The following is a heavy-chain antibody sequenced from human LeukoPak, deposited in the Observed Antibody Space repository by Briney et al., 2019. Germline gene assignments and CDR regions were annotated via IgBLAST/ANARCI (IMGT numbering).Heavy chain of an antibody. CDR3: ARDGSGSYSD. Sequence: GSSVKVSCKASGGTFSSYAISWVRQAPGQGLEWMGWINPNSGGANYAQKFQGRVTMTRDTSISTAYMELSRLRSDDTAVYYCARDGSGSYSDWGQGTLVTVSS. D-gene: IGHD1-26*01. CDR2: INPNSGGA. V-gene: IGHV1-2*02. CDR1: GGTFSSYA. J-gene: IGHJ4*02.